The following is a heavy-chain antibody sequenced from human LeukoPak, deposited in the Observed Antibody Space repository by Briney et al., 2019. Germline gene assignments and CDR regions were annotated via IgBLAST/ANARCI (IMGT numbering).Heavy chain of an antibody. CDR2: IYYSGST. J-gene: IGHJ4*02. CDR1: GGSISSGDYY. CDR3: ARNTAYSGSYWGAALPVYFDS. D-gene: IGHD1-26*01. V-gene: IGHV4-31*03. Sequence: PSETLSLTCTVSGGSISSGDYYWSWIRQHPGKGLAWIGYIYYSGSTYYNPSLKSRVTISVDTSKNQFSLRLSSVTAADTAVYYCARNTAYSGSYWGAALPVYFDSWGQGTLVTVSS.